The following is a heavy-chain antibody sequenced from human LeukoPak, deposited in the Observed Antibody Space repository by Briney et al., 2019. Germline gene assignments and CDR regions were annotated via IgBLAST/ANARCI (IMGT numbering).Heavy chain of an antibody. D-gene: IGHD6-25*01. CDR2: INPNSGGT. J-gene: IGHJ4*02. CDR3: ARDNGAANNDY. V-gene: IGHV1-2*06. CDR1: GYTFTGYY. Sequence: ASVKVSCKASGYTFTGYYMHWVRQAPGQGLDWMGRINPNSGGTNYAQKFQGRVTMTRDTSISTAYMELSRLRSDDTAVYYCARDNGAANNDYWGQGTLVTVSS.